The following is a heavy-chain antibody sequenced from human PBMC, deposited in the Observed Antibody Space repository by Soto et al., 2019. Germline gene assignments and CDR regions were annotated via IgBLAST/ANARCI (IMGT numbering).Heavy chain of an antibody. CDR2: IIPMFGTT. V-gene: IGHV1-69*13. CDR3: ARAWEELEWLGWFDP. D-gene: IGHD3-3*01. J-gene: IGHJ5*02. Sequence: SVKVSCKXSGGSFSSYVINWVRQAPGQGLEWMGGIIPMFGTTNYAQKFQGRVTITADESTSTAYLELSSLRSEDTAVYYCARAWEELEWLGWFDPWGQGTPVTVSS. CDR1: GGSFSSYV.